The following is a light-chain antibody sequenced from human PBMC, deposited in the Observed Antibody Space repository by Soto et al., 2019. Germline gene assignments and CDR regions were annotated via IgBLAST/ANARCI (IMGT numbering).Light chain of an antibody. CDR3: QTWGTGIVV. CDR2: IKGDGSH. CDR1: SGHSNYA. V-gene: IGLV4-69*01. Sequence: QPVLTQSPSASASLGASVKLTCTLSSGHSNYAIAWHQQRPEKGPRYLMKIKGDGSHTKGDGIPDRFSGSSSGAERYLIISSLQSEDEGDYYCQTWGTGIVVFGRGTQLTVL. J-gene: IGLJ7*01.